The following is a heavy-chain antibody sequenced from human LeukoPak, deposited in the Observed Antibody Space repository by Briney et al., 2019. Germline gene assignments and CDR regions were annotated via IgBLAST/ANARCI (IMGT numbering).Heavy chain of an antibody. J-gene: IGHJ4*02. Sequence: KPSETLSLTCAVYGGSFSGYYWSWIRQPPGKGLEWIGEINHSGSTNYNPSLKSRVTISVDTSKNQFSLKLSSVTAADTAVYYCASRPRRHYFDYWGQGTLVTVSS. CDR2: INHSGST. CDR3: ASRPRRHYFDY. V-gene: IGHV4-34*01. CDR1: GGSFSGYY.